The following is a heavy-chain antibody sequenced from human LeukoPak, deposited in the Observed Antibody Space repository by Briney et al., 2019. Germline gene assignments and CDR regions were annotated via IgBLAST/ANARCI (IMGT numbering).Heavy chain of an antibody. V-gene: IGHV3-21*01. CDR1: GFTFSSYS. D-gene: IGHD4-17*01. Sequence: GGSLSLSCAASGFTFSSYSMNWVRQAPGKGLEWVSSISSTSSYVYYADSLKGRFTISRDNAKNSLYLQMNSLRAEDTAVYHCAKADGDKPFDYWGQGTLVTVSS. CDR3: AKADGDKPFDY. CDR2: ISSTSSYV. J-gene: IGHJ4*02.